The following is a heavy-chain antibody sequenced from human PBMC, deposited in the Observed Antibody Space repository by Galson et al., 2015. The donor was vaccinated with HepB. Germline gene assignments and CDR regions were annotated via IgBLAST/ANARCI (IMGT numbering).Heavy chain of an antibody. V-gene: IGHV3-30-3*01. CDR1: GFTFSSYA. D-gene: IGHD2-8*01. CDR3: APSLARACTNGVCPKVGY. J-gene: IGHJ4*02. Sequence: SLRLSCAASGFTFSSYAMHWVRQAPGKGLEWVAVISYDGSNKYYADSVKGRFTISRDNSKNTLYLQMNSLRAEDTAVYYCAPSLARACTNGVCPKVGYWGQGTLVTVSS. CDR2: ISYDGSNK.